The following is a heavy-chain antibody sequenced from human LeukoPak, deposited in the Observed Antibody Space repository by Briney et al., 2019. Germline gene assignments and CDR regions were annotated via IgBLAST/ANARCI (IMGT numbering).Heavy chain of an antibody. CDR1: GYSFTSSW. D-gene: IGHD1-1*01. Sequence: GESLKISCQASGYSFTSSWIGWARQMPGKGLEWMAIINPADSDTRYSPSFQGQISISDDKTIDTAYLQWSSLKASDTAIYYCARLSGRGLDYWGQGTLVTVSS. V-gene: IGHV5-51*01. J-gene: IGHJ4*02. CDR3: ARLSGRGLDY. CDR2: INPADSDT.